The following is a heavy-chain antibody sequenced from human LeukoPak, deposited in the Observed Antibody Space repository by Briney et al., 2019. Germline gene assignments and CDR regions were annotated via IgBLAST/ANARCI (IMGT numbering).Heavy chain of an antibody. CDR3: TREWHTAQDY. V-gene: IGHV3-33*08. D-gene: IGHD2-21*01. CDR1: GFTFSSYG. Sequence: GRSLRLSCAASGFTFSSYGMHWVRQAPGKGLEWVAATWSDGNNKYYADSVKGRFTISRDNSKDTLFLQMSSLRAEDSAVYYCTREWHTAQDYWGQGTLVTVSS. CDR2: TWSDGNNK. J-gene: IGHJ4*02.